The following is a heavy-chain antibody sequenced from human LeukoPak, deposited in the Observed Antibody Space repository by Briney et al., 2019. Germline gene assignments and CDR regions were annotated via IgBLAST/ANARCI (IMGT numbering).Heavy chain of an antibody. V-gene: IGHV4-38-2*02. Sequence: SETLSLTCTVSGYSISSGYYWGWLRQPPGKGLEWIGSIYHSGSTYYNPSLKSRVTISVDTSKNQFSLKLSSVTAADTAVYYCARVIVGALGGVDHWGQGTLVTVSS. CDR2: IYHSGST. J-gene: IGHJ4*02. CDR3: ARVIVGALGGVDH. D-gene: IGHD1-26*01. CDR1: GYSISSGYY.